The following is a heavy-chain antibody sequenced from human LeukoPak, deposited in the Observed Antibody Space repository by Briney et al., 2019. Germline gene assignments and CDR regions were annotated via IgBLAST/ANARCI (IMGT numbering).Heavy chain of an antibody. CDR2: IYPGDSDT. D-gene: IGHD2-21*02. CDR1: GYIFTTYW. CDR3: ARTYCGGDCYYSYFDY. J-gene: IGHJ4*02. Sequence: GESLKISCKGSGYIFTTYWIGWVRQMPGKGLEWMGIIYPGDSDTRYSPSFQGQVTISADKSISTAYLQWSSLKASDTAMYSCARTYCGGDCYYSYFDYWAREPWSPSPQ. V-gene: IGHV5-51*01.